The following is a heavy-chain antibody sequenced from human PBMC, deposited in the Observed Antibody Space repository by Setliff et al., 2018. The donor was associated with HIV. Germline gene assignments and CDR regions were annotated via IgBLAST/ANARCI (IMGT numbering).Heavy chain of an antibody. CDR3: AREATYYYDGSGYYYFDY. D-gene: IGHD3-22*01. J-gene: IGHJ4*02. Sequence: SETLSLTCTVSGGSISGDNYYWTWIRQPPGKGLEWIGYIYYSGSTNYNPSLKSRITISVDTSKNQFSLKLSSVTAADTAVYYCAREATYYYDGSGYYYFDYWGQGTLVTVSS. CDR1: GGSISGDNYY. CDR2: IYYSGST. V-gene: IGHV4-61*01.